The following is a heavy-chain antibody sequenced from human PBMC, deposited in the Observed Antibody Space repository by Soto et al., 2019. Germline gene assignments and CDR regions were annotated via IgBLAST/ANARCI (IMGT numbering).Heavy chain of an antibody. CDR1: GYSFSTAW. CDR2: IYPADSDT. Sequence: PGESLKISCKGSGYSFSTAWITWVRRIPGKRLEWMGIIYPADSDTRYSPSFQGQVTISVDKSIRTTYLQWSSLKATDTAMYYCERSGDSGYYSDYWGQGIQVTVSS. V-gene: IGHV5-51*01. CDR3: ERSGDSGYYSDY. D-gene: IGHD3-22*01. J-gene: IGHJ4*02.